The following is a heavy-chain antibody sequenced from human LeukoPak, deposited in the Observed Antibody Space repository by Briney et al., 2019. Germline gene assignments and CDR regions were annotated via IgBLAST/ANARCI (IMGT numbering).Heavy chain of an antibody. CDR1: GYPISSGYY. CDR2: IYHSGST. V-gene: IGHV4-38-2*02. CDR3: TRGGDSYLGSSDY. Sequence: SETLSLTCSVSGYPISSGYYWGWIRQPPGKGLEWIGRIYHSGSTYHNPSLKSRVTISVDTSKNQLSLKLSSVTAADSAVYYCTRGGDSYLGSSDYWGQGTLVTVSS. D-gene: IGHD2-21*01. J-gene: IGHJ4*02.